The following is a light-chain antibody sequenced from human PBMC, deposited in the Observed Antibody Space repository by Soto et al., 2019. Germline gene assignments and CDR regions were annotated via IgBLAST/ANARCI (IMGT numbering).Light chain of an antibody. V-gene: IGLV2-8*01. CDR2: EVT. CDR1: SSDIGGYDH. J-gene: IGLJ3*02. CDR3: GSFAGPVWV. Sequence: QSALTQPLSASGSPGQSVTIYCTGTSSDIGGYDHVSWYRQDPGKAPKVMIYEVTKRPSGVTDRFAGSKAGNTASLTVFGLQAEDEANYYCGSFAGPVWVFGGGTKVTVL.